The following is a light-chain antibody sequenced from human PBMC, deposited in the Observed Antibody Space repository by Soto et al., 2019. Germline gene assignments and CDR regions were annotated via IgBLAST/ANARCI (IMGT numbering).Light chain of an antibody. V-gene: IGLV2-14*03. CDR2: DVS. Sequence: QSVLTQPASVSGSPGQSITISCTGTSSDVGGYNYVSWYQQHPGKAPKFMIYDVSNRPSGVSNRFSGPKSGNTASLTISGLQAEDEADYYCCSYTTSNTRQIVFGTGTQLTVL. CDR3: CSYTTSNTRQIV. CDR1: SSDVGGYNY. J-gene: IGLJ1*01.